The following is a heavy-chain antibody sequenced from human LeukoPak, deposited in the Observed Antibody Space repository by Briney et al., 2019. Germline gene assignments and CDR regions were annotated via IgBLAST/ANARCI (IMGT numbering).Heavy chain of an antibody. CDR1: GGSISNGGYY. D-gene: IGHD2-2*01. V-gene: IGHV4-31*03. CDR2: IYYSGST. J-gene: IGHJ4*02. CDR3: ARESGFCSSTSCRDY. Sequence: SETLSLTCTVSGGSISNGGYYWSWVRQHPGKGLEWIGYIYYSGSTYYNPSLKSRVTISVDTSKNQFSLKLSSVTAADTAVYYCARESGFCSSTSCRDYWGQGTLVTVSS.